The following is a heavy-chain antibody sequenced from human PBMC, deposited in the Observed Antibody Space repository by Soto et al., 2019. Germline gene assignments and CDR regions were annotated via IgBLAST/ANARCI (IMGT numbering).Heavy chain of an antibody. CDR1: GGSISSYY. CDR3: AREVVYSGYFDY. J-gene: IGHJ4*02. CDR2: IYYKGNT. Sequence: SETLSLTCTLSGGSISSYYWSWIRQPPGKGLEWIGYIYYKGNTNYNPSLQSRVTISVDTSKNQFSLTLSSVTAADTAVYYCAREVVYSGYFDYWGQGALVTVSS. D-gene: IGHD2-15*01. V-gene: IGHV4-59*01.